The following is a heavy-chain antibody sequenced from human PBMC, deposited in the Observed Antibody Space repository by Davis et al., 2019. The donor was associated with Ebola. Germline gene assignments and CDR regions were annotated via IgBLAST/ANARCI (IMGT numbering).Heavy chain of an antibody. Sequence: GESLKISCAVSGFTFSDHYMEWVRQAPGKGLEWVGRTRNKVYSYTTEYAASVKGRFTISRDDSKNLLHLQMNSLKTEDTAVYYCTSGASCPHWGQGTLVTVSS. CDR1: GFTFSDHY. D-gene: IGHD2-2*01. J-gene: IGHJ4*02. CDR3: TSGASCPH. V-gene: IGHV3-72*01. CDR2: TRNKVYSYTT.